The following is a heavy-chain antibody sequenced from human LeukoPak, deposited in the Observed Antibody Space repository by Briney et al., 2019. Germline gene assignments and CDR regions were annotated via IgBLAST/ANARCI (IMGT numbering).Heavy chain of an antibody. CDR1: GYTFTSYY. CDR3: ARPDLNHYYDSSGYYGLDY. J-gene: IGHJ4*02. Sequence: GASVKVSCKASGYTFTSYYMHWVRQAPGQGLEWMGIINPSGGSTSYAQKFQGRVTMTRDTSTSTVYMELSRLIFDDTAVYYCARPDLNHYYDSSGYYGLDYWGQGTLVTVSS. CDR2: INPSGGST. D-gene: IGHD3-22*01. V-gene: IGHV1-46*01.